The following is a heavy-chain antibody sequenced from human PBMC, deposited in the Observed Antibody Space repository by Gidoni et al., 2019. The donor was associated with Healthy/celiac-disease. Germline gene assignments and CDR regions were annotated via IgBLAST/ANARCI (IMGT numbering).Heavy chain of an antibody. CDR2: ISYDGSNK. CDR1: GFTFSSYG. Sequence: QVQLVEPGGGVVQPGRSLRLSCAASGFTFSSYGLHWVRQAPGKGLEWVAVISYDGSNKYYADSVKGRFTISRDNSKNTLYLQMNSLRAEDTAVYYCANGPLYCSGGSCYFPPLDYWGQGTLVTVSS. V-gene: IGHV3-30*18. CDR3: ANGPLYCSGGSCYFPPLDY. D-gene: IGHD2-15*01. J-gene: IGHJ4*02.